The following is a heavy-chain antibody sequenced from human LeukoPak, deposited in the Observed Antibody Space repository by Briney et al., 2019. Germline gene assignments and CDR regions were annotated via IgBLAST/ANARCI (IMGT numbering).Heavy chain of an antibody. CDR2: ISYDGSNK. J-gene: IGHJ4*02. D-gene: IGHD1-26*01. CDR1: GFTFSDYS. V-gene: IGHV3-30-3*01. CDR3: ARDHSWEHGLGGFDY. Sequence: PGGSLRLSCAVSGFTFSDYSMHWVRQAPGKGLEWVAVISYDGSNKYYADSVKGRFTISRDNSKNTLYLQMNSLRAEDTAVYYCARDHSWEHGLGGFDYWGQGTLVTVSS.